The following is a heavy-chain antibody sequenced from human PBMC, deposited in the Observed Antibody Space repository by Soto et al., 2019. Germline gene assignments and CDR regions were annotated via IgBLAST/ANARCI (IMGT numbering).Heavy chain of an antibody. CDR3: ARAPSDLYYSSGWFDY. CDR2: IHHSGST. Sequence: PSETLSLTCAVYGGSFSDYYWTWIRQPPGKRLEWIGEIHHSGSTNYNPSLKSRLTISVDTSKNQFSLNLRSVTAADTAVYYCARAPSDLYYSSGWFDYWGPGTLVTVSS. J-gene: IGHJ4*02. CDR1: GGSFSDYY. V-gene: IGHV4-34*01. D-gene: IGHD6-19*01.